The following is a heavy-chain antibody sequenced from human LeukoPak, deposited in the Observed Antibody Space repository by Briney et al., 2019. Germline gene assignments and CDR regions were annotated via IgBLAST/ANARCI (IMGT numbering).Heavy chain of an antibody. CDR2: ISWNSGSI. CDR3: AKDMGSSGWYYFDY. V-gene: IGHV3-9*01. Sequence: GGSLRLSCAASGFTFDDYAMHWVRQAPGKGLEWVSGISWNSGSIGYADSVKGRFTISRDNAKNSLYLQMNSLRAEDTALYYCAKDMGSSGWYYFDYWGQGTLVTVSS. CDR1: GFTFDDYA. J-gene: IGHJ4*02. D-gene: IGHD6-19*01.